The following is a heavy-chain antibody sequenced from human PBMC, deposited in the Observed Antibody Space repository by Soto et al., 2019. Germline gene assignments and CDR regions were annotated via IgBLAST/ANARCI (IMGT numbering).Heavy chain of an antibody. J-gene: IGHJ4*01. CDR2: VHRSGST. V-gene: IGHV4-4*02. CDR3: ASLGYCSGADCHGTR. D-gene: IGHD2-8*02. Sequence: QVQLQESGPGLMKPSGTLSLTCAVSGGSINSNNWWSWVRQPPGQGLEWIGEVHRSGSTNYNPSVRARVTISVDKFKNQFSLKLTSVTAVDTAVYFCASLGYCSGADCHGTRWGQGILVTVSS. CDR1: GGSINSNNW.